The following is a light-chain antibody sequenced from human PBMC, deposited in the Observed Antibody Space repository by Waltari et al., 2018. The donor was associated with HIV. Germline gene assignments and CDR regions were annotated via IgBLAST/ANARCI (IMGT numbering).Light chain of an antibody. J-gene: IGLJ3*02. CDR2: LNSDGSH. Sequence: QLVLTQSPSASASLGASVKLTCTLSSWHSSYDIASHQQQPDKGPRYLMKLNSDGSHSKGDGIPDRFSGSSSGAERYLTISSLQSEDEADYYCQTWGTGLRVFCGGTKLTVL. V-gene: IGLV4-69*01. CDR1: SWHSSYD. CDR3: QTWGTGLRV.